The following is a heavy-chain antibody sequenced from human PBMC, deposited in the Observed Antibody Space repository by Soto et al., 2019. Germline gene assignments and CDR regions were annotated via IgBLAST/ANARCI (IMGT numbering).Heavy chain of an antibody. V-gene: IGHV3-11*01. CDR2: ISISGGTL. Sequence: QVQLVESGGGLVKPGGSLRLSCAASGFTFSDYYMSWIRQAPGKGLEWLSYISISGGTLYYADSVKGRFSISRDNAKNSLYLQLSSLRAEDTAVYFCARERARVFDSWGQGTLVTVSS. CDR3: ARERARVFDS. J-gene: IGHJ4*02. CDR1: GFTFSDYY.